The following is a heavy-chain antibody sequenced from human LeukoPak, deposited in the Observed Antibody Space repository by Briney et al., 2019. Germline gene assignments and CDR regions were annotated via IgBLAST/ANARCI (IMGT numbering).Heavy chain of an antibody. V-gene: IGHV3-20*04. Sequence: GGSLRLSCAASGSTFDDYGMSWVRQAPGKGLEWVSGINWNGGSTGYADSVKGRFTISRDNAKNSLYLQMNSLRAEGTALYYCARNSGSLTFYYYYYTMDVWGKGTTVTVSS. J-gene: IGHJ6*03. CDR2: INWNGGST. D-gene: IGHD3-10*01. CDR3: ARNSGSLTFYYYYYTMDV. CDR1: GSTFDDYG.